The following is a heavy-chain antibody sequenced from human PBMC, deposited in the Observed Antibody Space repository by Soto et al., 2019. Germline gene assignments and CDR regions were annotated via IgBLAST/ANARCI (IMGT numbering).Heavy chain of an antibody. Sequence: PGGSLRLSCAASGFTFSSYAMSWVRQAPGKGLEWVSAISGSGGSTYYADSVKGRFTISRDNSKNTLYLQMNSLRAEDTAVYYCAKDQQLPYQLLHYGMDVWGQGTTVTVSS. V-gene: IGHV3-23*01. CDR1: GFTFSSYA. J-gene: IGHJ6*02. CDR3: AKDQQLPYQLLHYGMDV. CDR2: ISGSGGST. D-gene: IGHD2-2*01.